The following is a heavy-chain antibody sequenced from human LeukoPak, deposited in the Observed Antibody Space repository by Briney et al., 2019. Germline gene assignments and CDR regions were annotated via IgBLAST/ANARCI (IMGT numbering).Heavy chain of an antibody. CDR1: GGSISSSSYY. Sequence: PSETLSLTCTVSGGSISSSSYYWGWIRQPPGKGLEWIGSIYYSGSTYYNPSLKSRVTISVDTSKNQFSLKLSSVTAADTAVYYCARDGDYDSHRTDAFDIWGQGTMVTVSS. CDR3: ARDGDYDSHRTDAFDI. V-gene: IGHV4-39*07. D-gene: IGHD3-22*01. J-gene: IGHJ3*02. CDR2: IYYSGST.